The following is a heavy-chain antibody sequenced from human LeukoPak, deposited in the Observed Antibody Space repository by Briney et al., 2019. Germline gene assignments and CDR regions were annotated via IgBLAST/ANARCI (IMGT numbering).Heavy chain of an antibody. CDR1: GYTFTSYA. CDR2: INAGNGNT. J-gene: IGHJ4*02. D-gene: IGHD3-10*01. CDR3: ARDDSGSYGYFDY. Sequence: ASVKVSCKASGYTFTSYAMHWVRQAPGQRLEWMGWINAGNGNTKYSQKFQGRVTITRDTSASTAYMELSSLRSEDTAVYYCARDDSGSYGYFDYWGQGTLVTVSS. V-gene: IGHV1-3*01.